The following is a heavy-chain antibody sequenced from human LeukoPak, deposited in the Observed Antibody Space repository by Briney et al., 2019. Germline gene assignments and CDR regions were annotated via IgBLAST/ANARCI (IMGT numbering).Heavy chain of an antibody. CDR2: IYYSGST. CDR1: GGSLSSSSYY. D-gene: IGHD2-8*01. J-gene: IGHJ4*02. Sequence: PSETLSLTCTVSGGSLSSSSYYWGWIRQPPGKGLEWIGSIYYSGSTYYNPSLKGRVTISVDTSKNQFSLKLSSVTAADTAVYYCARDYLSGCTNGVCFYYFDYWGQGTLVTVSS. V-gene: IGHV4-39*07. CDR3: ARDYLSGCTNGVCFYYFDY.